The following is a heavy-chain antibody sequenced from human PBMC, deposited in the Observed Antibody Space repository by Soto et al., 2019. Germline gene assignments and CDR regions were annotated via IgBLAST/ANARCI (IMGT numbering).Heavy chain of an antibody. CDR3: ARRMQTVAGPGVLGAFGI. Sequence: QLQLQESGPGLVKPSETLSLTCTVSGGSISSSSYYWGWIRQPPGKGLEWIGSIYYSRSTYCNPSPKRRVPITVDKSKNPVSLWLSALTAADTAVYYCARRMQTVAGPGVLGAFGIWGQGTMVAVSS. CDR2: IYYSRST. D-gene: IGHD6-19*01. J-gene: IGHJ3*02. CDR1: GGSISSSSYY. V-gene: IGHV4-39*01.